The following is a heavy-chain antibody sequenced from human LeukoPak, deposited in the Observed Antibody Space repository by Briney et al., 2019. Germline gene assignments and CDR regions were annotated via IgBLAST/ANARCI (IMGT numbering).Heavy chain of an antibody. CDR3: AKDAMVRVREPLFDY. V-gene: IGHV3-23*01. J-gene: IGHJ4*02. D-gene: IGHD3-10*01. Sequence: GGSLRLSCAATGFTFSSYAMSWVRQAPGKGLEWVSAISGSGGSTYYADSVKGRFTISRDNSKNTLYLQMNSLRAEDTAVFYCAKDAMVRVREPLFDYWGQGTLVTVSS. CDR1: GFTFSSYA. CDR2: ISGSGGST.